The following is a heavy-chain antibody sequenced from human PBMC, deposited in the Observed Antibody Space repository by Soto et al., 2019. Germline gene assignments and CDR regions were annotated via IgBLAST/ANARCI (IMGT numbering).Heavy chain of an antibody. CDR1: GFTFSSYE. V-gene: IGHV3-48*03. Sequence: PGGSLRLSCAASGFTFSSYEMNWVRQAPGKGLEWVSYISSSGSTIYYADSVKGRFTISRDNAKNSLYLQMNSLRAEDTAVYYCASNCGGDCPYHSYRMDVWGQGTTVTVSS. J-gene: IGHJ6*02. CDR2: ISSSGSTI. CDR3: ASNCGGDCPYHSYRMDV. D-gene: IGHD2-21*02.